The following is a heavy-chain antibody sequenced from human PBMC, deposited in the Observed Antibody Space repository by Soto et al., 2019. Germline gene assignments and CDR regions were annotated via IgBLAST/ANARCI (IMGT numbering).Heavy chain of an antibody. D-gene: IGHD3-3*01. CDR3: ARRYDFWSGYLYYYYMDV. Sequence: QVQLQESGPGLVKPSETLSLTCTVSGGSISSYYWSWIRQPPGKGLEWIGYIYYSGSTNYNPSLKSRVTISVDTSKNQFSLKLSSVTAADTAVYYCARRYDFWSGYLYYYYMDVWVKGTTVTVSS. J-gene: IGHJ6*03. V-gene: IGHV4-59*08. CDR2: IYYSGST. CDR1: GGSISSYY.